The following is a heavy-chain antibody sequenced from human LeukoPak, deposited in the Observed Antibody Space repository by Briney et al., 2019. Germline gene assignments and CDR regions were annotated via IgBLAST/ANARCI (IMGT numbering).Heavy chain of an antibody. D-gene: IGHD2-2*02. CDR3: PRELAINREIDY. V-gene: IGHV1-46*01. CDR1: GYTFTINY. J-gene: IGHJ4*02. Sequence: ASVKVSCKASGYTFTINYIHWVRQAPGEGLEWMGIINPRGGSTSYAQRFQGRVTMTRDTSTSTVYMELSSLKSEDTAVYYCPRELAINREIDYWGQGTLVTVSS. CDR2: INPRGGST.